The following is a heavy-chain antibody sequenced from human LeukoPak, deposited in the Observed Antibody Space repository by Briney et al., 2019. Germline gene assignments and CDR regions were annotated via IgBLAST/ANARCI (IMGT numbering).Heavy chain of an antibody. J-gene: IGHJ4*02. D-gene: IGHD4-17*01. Sequence: GGSLRLSCAASGFTVSSNYMSWVRQAPGKGLEWISYISSGSGTTYYGDSVQGRFITSRDNAENSLHLQMNSLRAEDTGVYYCAKDRGNDYGVFDYWGQGILVTVSS. CDR1: GFTVSSNY. V-gene: IGHV3-48*01. CDR2: ISSGSGTT. CDR3: AKDRGNDYGVFDY.